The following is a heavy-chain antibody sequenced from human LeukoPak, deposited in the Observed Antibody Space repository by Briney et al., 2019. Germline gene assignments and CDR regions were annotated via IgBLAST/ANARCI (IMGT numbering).Heavy chain of an antibody. CDR1: GFTFSSYD. Sequence: QPGGSLRLSRAASGFTFSSYDMHWVRQATGKGLEWVSAIGTAGDTYYPGSVKGRFTISRENAKNSLYLQMNSLRAGDTAVYYCAGGAGDYEGYYGMDVWGQGTTVTVSS. J-gene: IGHJ6*02. D-gene: IGHD4-17*01. CDR2: IGTAGDT. V-gene: IGHV3-13*01. CDR3: AGGAGDYEGYYGMDV.